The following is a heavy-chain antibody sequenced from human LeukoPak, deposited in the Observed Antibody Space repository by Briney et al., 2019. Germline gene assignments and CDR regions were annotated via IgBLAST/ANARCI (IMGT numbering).Heavy chain of an antibody. CDR1: GGSISSGDYY. V-gene: IGHV4-30-4*01. CDR3: ARNDASGSYYNVAFDI. CDR2: IFYSGYT. Sequence: SQTLSLTCTVSGGSISSGDYYWSWIRQPPGKGLEWIGYIFYSGYTNYNPSLKSRVTISVDTSKNQFSLKLSSVTAADTAVYYCARNDASGSYYNVAFDIWGQGTMVTVSS. J-gene: IGHJ3*02. D-gene: IGHD3-10*01.